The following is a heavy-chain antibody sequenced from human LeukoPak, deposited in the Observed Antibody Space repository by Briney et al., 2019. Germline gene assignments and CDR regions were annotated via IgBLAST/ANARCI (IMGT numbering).Heavy chain of an antibody. J-gene: IGHJ4*02. D-gene: IGHD6-19*01. CDR3: ATGVAVAGPADY. CDR1: GYTLTELS. CDR2: FDPEDGET. V-gene: IGHV1-24*01. Sequence: ASVKVSCKVSGYTLTELSMHWVGQAPGKGLEWMGGFDPEDGETIYAQKFQGRVTMTEDTSTDTAYMELSSLRSEDTAVYYCATGVAVAGPADYWGQGTLVTVSS.